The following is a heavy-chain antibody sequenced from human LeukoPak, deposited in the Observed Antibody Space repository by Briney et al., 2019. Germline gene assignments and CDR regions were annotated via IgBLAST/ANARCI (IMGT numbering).Heavy chain of an antibody. CDR3: ARSGYYYDSSGYQYYFDY. Sequence: ASVKVSCKASGYTFTSYYMHWVRQAPGQGLEWMGWINPNSGGTNYAQKFQGRVTMTRDTSISTAYMELSRLRSDDTAVYYCARSGYYYDSSGYQYYFDYWGQGTLVTVSS. D-gene: IGHD3-22*01. CDR2: INPNSGGT. CDR1: GYTFTSYY. V-gene: IGHV1-2*02. J-gene: IGHJ4*02.